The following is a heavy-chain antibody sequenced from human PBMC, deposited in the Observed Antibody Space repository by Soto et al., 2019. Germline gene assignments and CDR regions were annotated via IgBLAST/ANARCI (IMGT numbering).Heavy chain of an antibody. V-gene: IGHV2-5*02. D-gene: IGHD3-10*01. CDR2: ICWDDDK. CDR3: AHRTGVYNYGRFDY. Sequence: QITLKESGPPVVKATQTLTLTCTFSGFLLNTSGVGVGWIRQPTGKALEWLALICWDDDKRYRPSLKSRLTITKDTSKNQVVLTLTNMDPVDTATYYCAHRTGVYNYGRFDYWGQGTLVTVSS. J-gene: IGHJ4*02. CDR1: GFLLNTSGVG.